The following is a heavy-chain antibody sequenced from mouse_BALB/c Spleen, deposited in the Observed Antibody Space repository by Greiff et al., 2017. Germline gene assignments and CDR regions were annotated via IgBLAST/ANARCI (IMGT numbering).Heavy chain of an antibody. Sequence: EVKLVESGGGLVKPGGSLKLSCAASGFTFSSYAMSWVRQSPEKRLEWVAEISSGGSYTYYPDTVTGRFTISRDNAKNTLYLEMSSLRSEDTAMYYCATYYRYDGFAYWGQGTLVTVSA. D-gene: IGHD2-14*01. CDR2: ISSGGSYT. CDR3: ATYYRYDGFAY. CDR1: GFTFSSYA. V-gene: IGHV5-9-4*01. J-gene: IGHJ3*01.